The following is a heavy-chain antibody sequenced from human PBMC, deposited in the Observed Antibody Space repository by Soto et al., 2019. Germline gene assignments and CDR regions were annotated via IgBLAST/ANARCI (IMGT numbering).Heavy chain of an antibody. V-gene: IGHV1-69*12. J-gene: IGHJ4*02. D-gene: IGHD5-12*01. CDR1: GGTFNSYV. CDR3: ARDLGSGYDPGDY. Sequence: QVQLVQSGAEVKKRGSSVKVSCEASGGTFNSYVFNWVRQAPGQGLEWMGGIISIFGTPNYGQKFQGRVTITADESTSTGFMELSSLTSEDTAIYYCARDLGSGYDPGDYWGQGTLVTVSS. CDR2: IISIFGTP.